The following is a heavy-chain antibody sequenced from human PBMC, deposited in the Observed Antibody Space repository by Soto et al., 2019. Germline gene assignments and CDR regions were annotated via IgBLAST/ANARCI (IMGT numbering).Heavy chain of an antibody. CDR1: GGTISRYS. Sequence: VQMVQSGAEVKKPGSSVKVSCKASGGTISRYSITWVRQAPGHGLEWIGRVIPIFGIPTYAQKFQGRVTITADESTNTAYMELSSLRSDDTAVYYCAREDRDRETGLVPAAIDGMDVWGQGTTVTVSS. V-gene: IGHV1-69*08. J-gene: IGHJ6*02. CDR2: VIPIFGIP. D-gene: IGHD2-2*01. CDR3: AREDRDRETGLVPAAIDGMDV.